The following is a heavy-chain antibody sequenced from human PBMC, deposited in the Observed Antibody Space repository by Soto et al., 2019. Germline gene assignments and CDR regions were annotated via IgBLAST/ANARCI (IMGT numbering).Heavy chain of an antibody. CDR2: INPNSGGT. D-gene: IGHD1-26*01. CDR3: ARDQRPGWWELPYNWFDP. J-gene: IGHJ5*02. CDR1: GYTFTGYY. V-gene: IGHV1-2*02. Sequence: ASVKVSCKASGYTFTGYYMHWVRQAPGQGLEWMGWINPNSGGTNYAQKFQGRVTMTRDTSISTAYMELSRLRSDDTAVYYCARDQRPGWWELPYNWFDPWGQGTLVTVSS.